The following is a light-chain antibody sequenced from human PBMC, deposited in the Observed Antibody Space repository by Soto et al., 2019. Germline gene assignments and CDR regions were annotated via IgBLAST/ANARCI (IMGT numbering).Light chain of an antibody. Sequence: QSVLTQPASVSGSPGQSITISCTGTSSDVGSYNLVSWYQQHPGKAPKLMIYEGSKWPSGVSNRFSGSKSGNTASLTISGLQAEDEADYYCCSYAGSSTFLWVFGGGTKLTVL. CDR1: SSDVGSYNL. V-gene: IGLV2-23*03. J-gene: IGLJ3*02. CDR2: EGS. CDR3: CSYAGSSTFLWV.